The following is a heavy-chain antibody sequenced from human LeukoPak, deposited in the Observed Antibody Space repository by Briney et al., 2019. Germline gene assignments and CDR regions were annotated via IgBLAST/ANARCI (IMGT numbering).Heavy chain of an antibody. D-gene: IGHD1-1*01. CDR1: GFTFSSHE. J-gene: IGHJ4*02. CDR2: INSRDNTI. V-gene: IGHV3-48*03. Sequence: GGSLRLSCAASGFTFSSHEMNWVRQAPGKGLEWVSYINSRDNTIYYADSVRDRFTISRDNAKNSLYLQMNSLRAEDTAVYYCARGWNSLFDYWGQGTLVTVSS. CDR3: ARGWNSLFDY.